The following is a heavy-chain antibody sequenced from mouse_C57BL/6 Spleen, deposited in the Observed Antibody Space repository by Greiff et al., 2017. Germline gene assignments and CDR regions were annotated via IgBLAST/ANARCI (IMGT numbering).Heavy chain of an antibody. CDR2: IFPGSGST. V-gene: IGHV1-75*01. Sequence: QVQLQQSGPELVKPGASVKISCKASGYTFTDYYINWVKQRPGQGLEWIGWIFPGSGSTYYNEKFKGKATLTVDKSSSTAYMLLSSLTSEDSAVYFYARSHYGNYVDYAMYYWGQGTSVTVSS. J-gene: IGHJ4*01. CDR3: ARSHYGNYVDYAMYY. CDR1: GYTFTDYY. D-gene: IGHD2-1*01.